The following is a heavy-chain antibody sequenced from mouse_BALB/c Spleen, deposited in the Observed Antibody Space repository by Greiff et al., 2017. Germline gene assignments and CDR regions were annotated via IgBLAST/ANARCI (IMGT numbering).Heavy chain of an antibody. Sequence: EVKLEESGPGLVKPSQSLSLTCSVTGYSITSGYYWNWIRQFPGNKLEWMGYISYDGSNNYNPSLKNRISITRDTSKNQFFLKLNSVTTEDTATYYCARVTSSLPYFDYWGQGTTLTVSS. J-gene: IGHJ2*01. V-gene: IGHV3-6*02. CDR2: ISYDGSN. CDR3: ARVTSSLPYFDY. CDR1: GYSITSGYY.